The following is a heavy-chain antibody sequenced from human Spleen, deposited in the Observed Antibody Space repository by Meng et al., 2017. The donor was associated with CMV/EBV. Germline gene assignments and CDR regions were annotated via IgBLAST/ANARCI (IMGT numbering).Heavy chain of an antibody. D-gene: IGHD2-21*01. Sequence: GGSLRLSCAASGFTFDDFAMSWVRQAPGKGLEWVSVISGSGGSTYYADSVKGRFTISRDNSKNTLYLQMNSLRAEDTAVYYCAKGNLRVSGADSFDYWGQGTLVTVSS. CDR1: GFTFDDFA. CDR2: ISGSGGST. J-gene: IGHJ4*02. CDR3: AKGNLRVSGADSFDY. V-gene: IGHV3-23*01.